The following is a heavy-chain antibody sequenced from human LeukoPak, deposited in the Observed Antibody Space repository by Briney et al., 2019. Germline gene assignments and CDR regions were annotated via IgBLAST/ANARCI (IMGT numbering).Heavy chain of an antibody. V-gene: IGHV3-23*01. CDR2: ISGSGGST. Sequence: GGSLRLSCAASGFTFSSYAMSWVRQAPGKGLEWVSAISGSGGSTYYTDSVKGRFTISRDNSKNTLYLQMNSLRAEDTAVYYCAKDYYDSRKKWRASGMDVWGQGTTVTVSS. CDR1: GFTFSSYA. J-gene: IGHJ6*02. CDR3: AKDYYDSRKKWRASGMDV. D-gene: IGHD3-22*01.